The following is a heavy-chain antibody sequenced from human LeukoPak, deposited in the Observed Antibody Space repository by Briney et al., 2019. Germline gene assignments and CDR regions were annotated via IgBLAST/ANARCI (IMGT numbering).Heavy chain of an antibody. Sequence: ASVKVSCKASGYTFTIYDINWVRQATGQGLEWMGWMNPNSGNTGYAQKFQGRVTMTRNTSISTAYMELSSLRSEDTAVYYCARGGPGRITIFGVVTLNWFDPWGQGTLVTVSS. V-gene: IGHV1-8*01. CDR3: ARGGPGRITIFGVVTLNWFDP. D-gene: IGHD3-3*01. J-gene: IGHJ5*02. CDR2: MNPNSGNT. CDR1: GYTFTIYD.